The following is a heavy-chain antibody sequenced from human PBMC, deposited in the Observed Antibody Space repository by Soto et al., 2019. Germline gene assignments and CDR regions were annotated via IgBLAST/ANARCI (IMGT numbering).Heavy chain of an antibody. CDR3: ARDQTGPIAAAGWNGMDV. D-gene: IGHD6-13*01. J-gene: IGHJ6*02. Sequence: LRLSCAASGFTFSSYGMHWVRQAPGKGLEWVAVIWYDGSNKYYADSVKGRFTISRDNSKNTPYLQMNSLRAEDTAVYYCARDQTGPIAAAGWNGMDVWGQGTTVTVSS. CDR2: IWYDGSNK. CDR1: GFTFSSYG. V-gene: IGHV3-33*01.